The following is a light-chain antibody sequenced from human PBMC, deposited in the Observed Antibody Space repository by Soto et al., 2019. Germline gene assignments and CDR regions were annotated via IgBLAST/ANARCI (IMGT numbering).Light chain of an antibody. J-gene: IGLJ3*02. CDR3: QAYDYSLTASV. CDR2: GNR. V-gene: IGLV1-40*01. Sequence: QPVLTQPPSVSGAPGQRVTISCTGNSSNLGAGYDVHWYQQLPGAAPKLVIFGNRNRPSGIPERFSGSKSGTSASLASTGLQAEDEADYYCQAYDYSLTASVFGGGTKLTVL. CDR1: SSNLGAGYD.